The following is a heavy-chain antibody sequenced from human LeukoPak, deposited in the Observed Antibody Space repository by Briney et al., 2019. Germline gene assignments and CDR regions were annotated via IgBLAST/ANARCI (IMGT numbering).Heavy chain of an antibody. V-gene: IGHV4-30-2*01. CDR2: IYHSGST. Sequence: SQTLSLTCAVSGGSISSGGYSWSWIRQPPGKGLEWIGYIYHSGSTYYSPSFKSRVTISVDRSKNQFSLKLSSVTAADTAVYYCARGTERASWFDPWGQGTLVTVSS. CDR1: GGSISSGGYS. CDR3: ARGTERASWFDP. D-gene: IGHD1-1*01. J-gene: IGHJ5*02.